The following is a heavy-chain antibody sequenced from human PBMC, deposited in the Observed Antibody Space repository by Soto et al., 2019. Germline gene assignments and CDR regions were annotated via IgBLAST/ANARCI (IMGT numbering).Heavy chain of an antibody. J-gene: IGHJ5*02. CDR2: IFYSGRSGST. D-gene: IGHD2-21*02. CDR1: GGSINSYY. Sequence: AETLSLTCSVSGGSINSYYWSWIRQPPGKGLEWIGYIFYSGRSGSTNYNPSLKSRVTISVDTSKNQFSLKVSSVTAADTAVYYCATTALGWLELWGQLTLVTVSS. V-gene: IGHV4-59*01. CDR3: ATTALGWLEL.